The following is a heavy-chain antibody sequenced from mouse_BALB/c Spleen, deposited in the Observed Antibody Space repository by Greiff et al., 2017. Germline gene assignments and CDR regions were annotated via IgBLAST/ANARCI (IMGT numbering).Heavy chain of an antibody. CDR2: ISDGGSYT. CDR1: GFTFSDYY. J-gene: IGHJ4*01. Sequence: EVNVVESGGGLVKPGGSLKLSCAASGFTFSDYYMYWVRQTPEKRLEWVATISDGGSYTYYPDSVKGRFTISRDNAKNNLYLQMSSLKSEDTAMYYCARGLIYYDYDEAMDYWGQGTSVTVSS. D-gene: IGHD2-4*01. CDR3: ARGLIYYDYDEAMDY. V-gene: IGHV5-4*02.